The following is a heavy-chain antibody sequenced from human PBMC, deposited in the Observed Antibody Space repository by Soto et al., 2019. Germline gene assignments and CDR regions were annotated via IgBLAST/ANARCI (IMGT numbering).Heavy chain of an antibody. V-gene: IGHV3-23*01. Sequence: PGGSLRLSCAASGFTISSHAMSWIRQAPGKGLEWVSAISGSGGSTYYADSVKGRFTISRDNSKNTLYLQMNSLRAEDTAVYYCAKEGLGQQLVAPRVFDYWGQGTLVTVPS. CDR3: AKEGLGQQLVAPRVFDY. CDR2: ISGSGGST. CDR1: GFTISSHA. D-gene: IGHD6-13*01. J-gene: IGHJ4*02.